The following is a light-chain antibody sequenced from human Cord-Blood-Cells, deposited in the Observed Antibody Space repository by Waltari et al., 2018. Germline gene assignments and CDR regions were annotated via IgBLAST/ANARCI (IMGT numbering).Light chain of an antibody. Sequence: QSALTQPASVSGSPGQSITISCTGTSSDVGGYNYVSWYQQHPGKVPKLVIYDDSKRPSGVSNRFSGSTSGNTASLTISGLQAEYEADYYCSSYTSSSTVVFGGGTKLTVL. CDR1: SSDVGGYNY. CDR2: DDS. J-gene: IGLJ2*01. V-gene: IGLV2-14*01. CDR3: SSYTSSSTVV.